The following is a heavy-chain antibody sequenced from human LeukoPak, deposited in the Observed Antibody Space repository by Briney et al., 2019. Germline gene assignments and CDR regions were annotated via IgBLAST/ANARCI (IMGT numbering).Heavy chain of an antibody. CDR2: INHSGST. CDR1: GFTFSSYA. D-gene: IGHD3-3*01. V-gene: IGHV4-34*08. J-gene: IGHJ4*02. CDR3: AILYDFWSGYSTFDY. Sequence: GSLRLSCAASGFTFSSYAMSWIRQPPGKGLEWIGEINHSGSTNYNPSLKSRVTISVDTSKNQFSLKLSSVTAADTAVYYCAILYDFWSGYSTFDYWGQGTLVTVSS.